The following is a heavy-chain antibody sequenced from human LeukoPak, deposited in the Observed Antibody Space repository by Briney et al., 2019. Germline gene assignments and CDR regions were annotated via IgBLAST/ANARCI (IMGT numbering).Heavy chain of an antibody. CDR3: ANSLGELASFDY. Sequence: GGSLRLSCAASGFTFDDYAMHWVRQAPGKGLEWVSLISWDGGSTYYADSVKGRFTISRDNSKNSLYLQMNSLRAEDTALYYCANSLGELASFDYWGQGTLVTVSS. V-gene: IGHV3-43D*03. CDR2: ISWDGGST. D-gene: IGHD3-16*01. CDR1: GFTFDDYA. J-gene: IGHJ4*02.